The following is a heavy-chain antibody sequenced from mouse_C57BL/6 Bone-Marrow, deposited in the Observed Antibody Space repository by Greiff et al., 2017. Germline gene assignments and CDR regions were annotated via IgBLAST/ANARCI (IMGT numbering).Heavy chain of an antibody. CDR3: AREEIADGYYEGFAY. CDR1: GYTFTSYG. V-gene: IGHV1-81*01. J-gene: IGHJ3*01. Sequence: QVQLQQSGAELARPGASVKLSCKASGYTFTSYGISWVKQRTGQGLEWIGEIYPRSGNTYYNEQFTGKATLTADKSSSTAYMELRSLTSEDSAVYFCAREEIADGYYEGFAYWGQGTLVTVSA. CDR2: IYPRSGNT. D-gene: IGHD2-3*01.